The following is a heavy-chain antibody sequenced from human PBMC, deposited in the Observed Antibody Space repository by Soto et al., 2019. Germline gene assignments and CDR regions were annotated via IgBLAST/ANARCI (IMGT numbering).Heavy chain of an antibody. CDR2: IYYSGST. D-gene: IGHD7-27*01. CDR1: GGSISSSSYY. Sequence: SETLSLTCTVSGGSISSSSYYWGWIRQPPGKGLEWIGSIYYSGSTYYNPSLKSRVTISLDTSKNQFYLKLSSVTAADTSVYYCARDLPGLGIKREAAFDIWGQGTTVTVSS. J-gene: IGHJ3*02. CDR3: ARDLPGLGIKREAAFDI. V-gene: IGHV4-39*07.